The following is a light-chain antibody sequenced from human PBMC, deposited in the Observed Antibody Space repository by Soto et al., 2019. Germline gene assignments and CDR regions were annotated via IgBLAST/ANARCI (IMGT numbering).Light chain of an antibody. CDR1: QSVSTSY. CDR3: QQYGSVPLT. V-gene: IGKV3-20*01. J-gene: IGKJ4*01. Sequence: EIVLTQSPGTLSLSPGERATLSCRASQSVSTSYLAWYQQKPGQAPRLLIYGASSRATGIPDRFSGSGSGADFTLTISRLEPEGFAVYYCQQYGSVPLTFGGGTKVEIK. CDR2: GAS.